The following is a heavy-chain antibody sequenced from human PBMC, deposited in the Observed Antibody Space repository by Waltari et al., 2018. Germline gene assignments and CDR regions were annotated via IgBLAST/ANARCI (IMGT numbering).Heavy chain of an antibody. J-gene: IGHJ4*02. CDR2: ISYDGSNK. D-gene: IGHD6-6*01. Sequence: QVQLVESGGGVVQPGRSLRLSCAASGFTFSSYAMHWVRQAPGKGLEGVAVISYDGSNKYYADSVKGRFTISRDNSKNTLYLQMNSLRAEDTAVYYCAREIAAPGDFDYWGQGTLVTVSS. CDR1: GFTFSSYA. CDR3: AREIAAPGDFDY. V-gene: IGHV3-30*01.